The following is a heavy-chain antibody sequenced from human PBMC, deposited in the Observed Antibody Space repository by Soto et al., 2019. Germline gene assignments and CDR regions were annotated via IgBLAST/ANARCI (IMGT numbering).Heavy chain of an antibody. J-gene: IGHJ4*02. CDR2: ISGSGGST. Sequence: EVQLLESGGGLVQPGESLRLSCAASGFTFSSYAMSWVRQAPGKGLEGVSTISGSGGSTHYADSVKGQFTISRDNSKNMLYLQVNSLRAEDTAVYYCAKSIVAVAGPVDYWGQGTLVTVSS. CDR1: GFTFSSYA. D-gene: IGHD6-19*01. V-gene: IGHV3-23*01. CDR3: AKSIVAVAGPVDY.